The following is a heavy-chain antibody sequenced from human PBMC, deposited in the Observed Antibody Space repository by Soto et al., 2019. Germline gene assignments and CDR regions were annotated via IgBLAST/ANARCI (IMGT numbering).Heavy chain of an antibody. CDR3: AKESSSAWRPNFDY. D-gene: IGHD6-19*01. CDR1: GFIFADYG. CDR2: IGGSGYST. J-gene: IGHJ4*02. Sequence: GGSLRLSCAASGFIFADYGVNWVRQTPGKGLEWVASIGGSGYSTYYGDSVKGRFTISRDNVKNTLYLQMNSLRAEDTAVYYCAKESSSAWRPNFDYWGQGALVTVSS. V-gene: IGHV3-23*01.